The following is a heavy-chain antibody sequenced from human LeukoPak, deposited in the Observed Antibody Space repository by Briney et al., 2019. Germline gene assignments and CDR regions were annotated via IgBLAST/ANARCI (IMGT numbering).Heavy chain of an antibody. J-gene: IGHJ4*02. CDR1: GGSISNYY. CDR3: ARHSGAQGFDY. Sequence: SETLSLTCTVSGGSISNYYWSWIRQSPGKGLEWIGYIYSSGGTNYKSSLKSRVTISVDTSKNQFSLKLSSVTAADTAVCYCARHSGAQGFDYWGQGTQVTVSS. D-gene: IGHD3-10*01. V-gene: IGHV4-59*08. CDR2: IYSSGGT.